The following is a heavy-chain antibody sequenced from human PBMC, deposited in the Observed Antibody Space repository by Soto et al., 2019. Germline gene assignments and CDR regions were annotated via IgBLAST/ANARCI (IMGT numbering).Heavy chain of an antibody. CDR3: ASNYGGNSY. J-gene: IGHJ4*02. V-gene: IGHV1-69*02. D-gene: IGHD4-17*01. CDR2: IIPILGIA. Sequence: QVQLVQSGAEVKKPGSSVKVSGKASGGTVSYYTISWVRQAPGQGLEWMGRIIPILGIANYAQKFQGRVTITADKSTSTVYMELSSLRSEDTAVYYCASNYGGNSYWGQGTLVTVSS. CDR1: GGTVSYYT.